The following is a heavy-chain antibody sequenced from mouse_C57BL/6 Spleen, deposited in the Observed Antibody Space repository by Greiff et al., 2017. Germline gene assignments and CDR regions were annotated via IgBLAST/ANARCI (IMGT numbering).Heavy chain of an antibody. CDR2: IRLKSDNYAT. V-gene: IGHV6-3*01. CDR3: TCPPLP. Sequence: EVMLVESGGGLVQPGGSMKLSCVASGFTFSNYWMNWVRQSPEKGLEWVAQIRLKSDNYATHYAESVKGRFTISRDDSKSSFYLQINNLRAEDTVIYYCTCPPLPWGQGTSVTVSS. CDR1: GFTFSNYW. D-gene: IGHD6-1*01. J-gene: IGHJ4*01.